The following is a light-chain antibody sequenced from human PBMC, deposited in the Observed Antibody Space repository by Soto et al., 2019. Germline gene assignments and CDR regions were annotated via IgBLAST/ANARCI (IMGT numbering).Light chain of an antibody. CDR3: MQALQTPT. CDR2: LGS. J-gene: IGKJ1*01. V-gene: IGKV2-28*01. Sequence: EIVMTQSPLSLPVTPGDPASISCRPSQSLLHSNGYNYLDWYLQKPGQSPQLLIYLGSNRASGVPDRFSGSGSGTDFTLKISRVEAEDVGVYYCMQALQTPTFGQGTKVDIK. CDR1: QSLLHSNGYNY.